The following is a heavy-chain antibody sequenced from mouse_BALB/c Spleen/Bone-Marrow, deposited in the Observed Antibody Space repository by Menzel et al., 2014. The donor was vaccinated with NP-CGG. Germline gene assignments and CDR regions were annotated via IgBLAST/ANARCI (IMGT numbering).Heavy chain of an antibody. CDR2: IRLKSNNYAT. Sequence: EVQRVESGGGLVQPGGSMKLSCVASGFTFSNYWMNWVRQSPEKGLEWVAEIRLKSNNYATHYAESVKGRFTISRDDSKSSVYLQINNLRAEDTGIYYCTRYYYGSSRGFVYWGQGTLVTVSA. V-gene: IGHV6-6*02. J-gene: IGHJ3*01. CDR1: GFTFSNYW. D-gene: IGHD1-1*01. CDR3: TRYYYGSSRGFVY.